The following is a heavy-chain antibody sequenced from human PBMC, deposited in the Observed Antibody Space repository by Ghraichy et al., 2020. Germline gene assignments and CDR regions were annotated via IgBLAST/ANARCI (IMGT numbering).Heavy chain of an antibody. J-gene: IGHJ4*02. D-gene: IGHD6-6*01. CDR2: IYSGGST. Sequence: GGSLRLSCAASGFTVSSNYMSWVRQAPGKGLEWVSVIYSGGSTYYADSVKGRFTISRDNSKNTLYLQMNSLRAEDTAVYYCARGGGYSSSPGGFDYWGQGTLVTVSS. CDR3: ARGGGYSSSPGGFDY. V-gene: IGHV3-53*01. CDR1: GFTVSSNY.